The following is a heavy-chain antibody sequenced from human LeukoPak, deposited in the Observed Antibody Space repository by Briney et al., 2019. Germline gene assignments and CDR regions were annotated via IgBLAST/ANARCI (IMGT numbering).Heavy chain of an antibody. J-gene: IGHJ6*02. V-gene: IGHV4-31*03. Sequence: SQTLSLTCTVSGGSISSGGYYWSWIRQHPGKGLEWIGYIYYSGSTYYNPSLKSRVTISVDTSKNQFSLKLSSVTAVDTAVYYCARAPLDYGVPYGMDVWGQGTTVTVSS. CDR2: IYYSGST. CDR3: ARAPLDYGVPYGMDV. D-gene: IGHD4-17*01. CDR1: GGSISSGGYY.